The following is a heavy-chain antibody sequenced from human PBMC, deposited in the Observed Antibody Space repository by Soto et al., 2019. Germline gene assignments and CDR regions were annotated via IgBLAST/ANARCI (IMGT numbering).Heavy chain of an antibody. J-gene: IGHJ4*02. Sequence: EVHLVESGGGLVQPGGSLRLSCAASGFMFSDYAMNWVRQAPGKGLEWVSYCSRTDNTVQYADSVKGRFTISRDNIAKSLYLKMHSLSAEDEAICDCATESRSCSHHFHYWGPGTLVTVSS. CDR3: ATESRSCSHHFHY. CDR2: CSRTDNTV. V-gene: IGHV3-48*03. D-gene: IGHD2-2*01. CDR1: GFMFSDYA.